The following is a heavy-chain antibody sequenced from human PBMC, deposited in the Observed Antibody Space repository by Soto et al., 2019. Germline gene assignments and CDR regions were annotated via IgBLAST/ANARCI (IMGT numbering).Heavy chain of an antibody. J-gene: IGHJ6*02. V-gene: IGHV4-61*01. CDR1: GGSVSSGSYY. D-gene: IGHD3-16*01. CDR3: ARERAAEGANYRYDMDV. CDR2: IYYSGST. Sequence: TCTVSGGSVSSGSYYWSWIRQPPGKGLEWIGYIYYSGSTDYNPSLKSRVTISVDTSKNQFSLKLSSVTAADTAVYYRARERAAEGANYRYDMDVGGQGTTVPVS.